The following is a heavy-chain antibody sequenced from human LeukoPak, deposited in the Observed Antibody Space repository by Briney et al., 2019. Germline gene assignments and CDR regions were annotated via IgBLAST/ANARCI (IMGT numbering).Heavy chain of an antibody. CDR2: IYYSGST. D-gene: IGHD3-3*01. V-gene: IGHV4-59*01. Sequence: SETLSLTCTVSGGSISSYYWSWIRQPPGKGLEWIGYIYYSGSTTYNPSLKSRVTISVDTANKQFSLKLSSVTAADTAVYYCARVLNDFWSGYWIDYWGQGTLVTVSS. CDR1: GGSISSYY. J-gene: IGHJ4*02. CDR3: ARVLNDFWSGYWIDY.